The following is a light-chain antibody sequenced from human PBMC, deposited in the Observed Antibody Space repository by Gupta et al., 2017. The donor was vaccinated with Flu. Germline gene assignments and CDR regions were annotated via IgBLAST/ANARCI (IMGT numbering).Light chain of an antibody. CDR2: EVS. Sequence: QSALPQPPSASGSPGQSVTISCTGTSSNVGGYNYVSWYQQHPGKAPRRMMYEVSKRPSGVPDRFSGSKSGNTASLTVSGLQAEDEAEYYCNSYDGSNKVFGGGTKLTVL. CDR3: NSYDGSNKV. J-gene: IGLJ3*02. V-gene: IGLV2-8*01. CDR1: SSNVGGYNY.